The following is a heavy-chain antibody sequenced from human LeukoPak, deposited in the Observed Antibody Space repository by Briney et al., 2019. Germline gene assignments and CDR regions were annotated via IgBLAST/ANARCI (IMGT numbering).Heavy chain of an antibody. CDR2: MNPNSGNT. CDR1: GYTFTSYD. D-gene: IGHD6-19*01. V-gene: IGHV1-8*01. J-gene: IGHJ6*02. CDR3: ARAPSKGSSAPRGYYYYYYGMDV. Sequence: ASVKVSCKASGYTFTSYDINWVRQATGQGLEWMGWMNPNSGNTGYAQKFQGRVTMTRNTSISTAYMELSSLRSEDTAVYYCARAPSKGSSAPRGYYYYYYGMDVWGRGTTVTVSS.